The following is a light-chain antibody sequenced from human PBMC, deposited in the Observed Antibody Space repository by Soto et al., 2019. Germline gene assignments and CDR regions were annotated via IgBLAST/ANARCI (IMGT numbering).Light chain of an antibody. Sequence: QSVLTQPRSVSGSPGQSVTISCTGTSSDVGGYNYVSWYQQLPGKAPKLMIYDVSKRPSGVYDRFSGSKSGNTASLTISGLQAEDEADYYCCSYAGRHTLMFGGGTKVTVL. V-gene: IGLV2-11*01. CDR2: DVS. CDR3: CSYAGRHTLM. J-gene: IGLJ3*02. CDR1: SSDVGGYNY.